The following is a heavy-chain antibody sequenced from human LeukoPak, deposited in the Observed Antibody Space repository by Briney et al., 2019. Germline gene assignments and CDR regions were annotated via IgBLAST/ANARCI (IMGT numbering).Heavy chain of an antibody. D-gene: IGHD6-13*01. CDR3: ARGSEPNTIAAAAPDY. Sequence: PRGSLRLSCAASGFSFSSYWMTWVRQAPGKGLEWVANIKRDGSEKYYVDSVKGRFTISRDNAKNSLYLQMNSLRAEDTAVYYCARGSEPNTIAAAAPDYWGQGTLVTVSS. CDR2: IKRDGSEK. CDR1: GFSFSSYW. V-gene: IGHV3-7*05. J-gene: IGHJ4*02.